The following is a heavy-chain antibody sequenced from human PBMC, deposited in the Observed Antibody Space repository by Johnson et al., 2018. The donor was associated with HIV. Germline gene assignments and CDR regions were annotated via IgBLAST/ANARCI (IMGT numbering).Heavy chain of an antibody. CDR1: GFTFSSYW. CDR3: ARDRHCGGDCYTDDAFDI. CDR2: ISSDGSST. V-gene: IGHV3-74*01. Sequence: VQLVESGGGVVQPGRSLILSCAASGFTFSSYWMHWVRQAPGKGLVWVSRISSDGSSTYYAGSVTGRFPIPRDNAKNSLYLQMHSLGAEDTAVYYWARDRHCGGDCYTDDAFDIWGQGTMVTVSS. J-gene: IGHJ3*02. D-gene: IGHD2-21*02.